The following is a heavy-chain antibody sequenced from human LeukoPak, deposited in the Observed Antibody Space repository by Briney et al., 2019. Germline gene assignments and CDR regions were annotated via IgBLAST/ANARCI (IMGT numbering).Heavy chain of an antibody. D-gene: IGHD1-14*01. Sequence: PSETLSLTCTVSGGSISSSSYYWGWIRQPPGKGLECIGSIYYSGSTYYNPSLKSRVTISVDTSMNQFSLKLRSVTAADTAVYYCARVTSRLGWFDPWGQGTLVTVSS. CDR2: IYYSGST. J-gene: IGHJ5*02. V-gene: IGHV4-39*07. CDR1: GGSISSSSYY. CDR3: ARVTSRLGWFDP.